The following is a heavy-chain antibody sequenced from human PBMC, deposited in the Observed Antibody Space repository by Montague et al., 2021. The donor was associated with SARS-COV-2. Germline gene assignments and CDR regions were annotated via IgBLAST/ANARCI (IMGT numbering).Heavy chain of an antibody. Sequence: SETLSLTCAVHGGSFSAYSWNWIRQPPGKGLEWIGEINHSGSTNYNPSLKSRVTISVDMSKNQFSLKLNSVAAADTAVYYCARLGDGVVPSPILGVGPYYSYFYMDVWGKGATVTVSS. V-gene: IGHV4-34*01. CDR2: INHSGST. D-gene: IGHD2-2*02. J-gene: IGHJ6*03. CDR1: GGSFSAYS. CDR3: ARLGDGVVPSPILGVGPYYSYFYMDV.